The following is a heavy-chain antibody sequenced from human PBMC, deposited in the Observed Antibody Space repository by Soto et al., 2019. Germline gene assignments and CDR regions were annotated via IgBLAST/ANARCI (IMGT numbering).Heavy chain of an antibody. CDR1: GFTFSSYG. J-gene: IGHJ5*02. CDR3: ARAFSAGTGSHWFDP. CDR2: IWYDGSNK. Sequence: GGSLRLSCAASGFTFSSYGMHWVRQAPGKGLEWVAVIWYDGSNKYYADSVKGRFTISRDNSKNTLYLQMNSLRAEDTAVYYCARAFSAGTGSHWFDPWGQGTLVTVSS. D-gene: IGHD6-13*01. V-gene: IGHV3-33*01.